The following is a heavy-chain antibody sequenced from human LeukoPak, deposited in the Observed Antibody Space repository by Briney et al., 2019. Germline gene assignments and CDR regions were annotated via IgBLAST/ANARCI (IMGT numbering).Heavy chain of an antibody. CDR1: GYTFTGYY. Sequence: ASVKVSCKASGYTFTGYYMHWVRQAPGQGLEWMGWINPNSGGTNYAQKFQGRVTMTRDTSISTAYMELSRLRSDDTAVYYCARAYSGDTMVRGDYYYGMDVWGQGTTVTVSS. D-gene: IGHD3-10*01. J-gene: IGHJ6*02. V-gene: IGHV1-2*02. CDR2: INPNSGGT. CDR3: ARAYSGDTMVRGDYYYGMDV.